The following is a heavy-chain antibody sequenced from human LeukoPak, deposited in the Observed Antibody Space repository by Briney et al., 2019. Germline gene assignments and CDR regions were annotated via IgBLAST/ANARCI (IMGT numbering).Heavy chain of an antibody. CDR2: IKQDGSEK. CDR1: GFTFSSYW. D-gene: IGHD4-23*01. Sequence: GGSLRLSCAASGFTFSSYWMSWVRQAPGKGLEWVANIKQDGSEKYYVDSVKGRFTISRDNAKNSLSLQMNSLRAEDTAVYYCATYRYGGNSWNYHYYYYMDVWGKGTTVTVSS. CDR3: ATYRYGGNSWNYHYYYYMDV. J-gene: IGHJ6*03. V-gene: IGHV3-7*01.